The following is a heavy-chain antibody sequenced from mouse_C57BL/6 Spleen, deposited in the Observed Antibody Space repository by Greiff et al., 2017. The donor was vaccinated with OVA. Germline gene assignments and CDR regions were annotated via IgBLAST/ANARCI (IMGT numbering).Heavy chain of an antibody. D-gene: IGHD1-1*01. J-gene: IGHJ1*03. CDR1: GFTFTDYY. CDR2: IRNKANGYTT. Sequence: EVQLVESGGGLVQPGGSLSLSCAASGFTFTDYYMSWVRQPPGKALEWLGFIRNKANGYTTEYSASVKGRFTISRDNSQSILYLQMNALRAEDSATYYCASSSYGYFDVWGTGTTVTVSS. V-gene: IGHV7-3*01. CDR3: ASSSYGYFDV.